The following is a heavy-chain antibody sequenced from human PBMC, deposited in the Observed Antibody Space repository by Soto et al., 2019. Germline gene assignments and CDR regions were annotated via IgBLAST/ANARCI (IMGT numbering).Heavy chain of an antibody. J-gene: IGHJ4*02. V-gene: IGHV3-74*01. D-gene: IGHD3-16*01. CDR3: ARAALGLFDY. CDR2: INTDGTIT. Sequence: GGSLRLSCVASGFSFGTSWFYWVRQPPGKGLVWVSQINTDGTITNYADSVKGRFTISRDNAKSTLYLQMNSLRAEDTAVYYCARAALGLFDYWGQGALVTVSS. CDR1: GFSFGTSW.